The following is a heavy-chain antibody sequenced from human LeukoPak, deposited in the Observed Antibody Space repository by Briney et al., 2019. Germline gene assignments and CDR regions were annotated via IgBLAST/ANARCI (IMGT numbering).Heavy chain of an antibody. J-gene: IGHJ4*02. CDR1: GYSFSSYG. D-gene: IGHD6-19*01. CDR2: INPNSGGT. V-gene: IGHV1-2*02. CDR3: ARDQVYNSAQGVVDY. Sequence: ASVKVSCKASGYSFSSYGLSWVRQAPGQGLEWMGWINPNSGGTDYAQKFQGRVTMTRGTSISTAYMELSRLRSDDTAVYYCARDQVYNSAQGVVDYWGQGTLVTVSS.